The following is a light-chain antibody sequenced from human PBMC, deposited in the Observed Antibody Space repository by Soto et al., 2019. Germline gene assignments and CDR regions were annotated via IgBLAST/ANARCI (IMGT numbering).Light chain of an antibody. CDR1: QTISSW. Sequence: DIQMTQSPSTLSGSVGDRVTITCRASQTISSWLAWYQQKPGKAPKLLIYKASTLKSGVPSRFSGSGSGTEFTLTISSLQPDDFATDYCQHYNSYSEAFGQGTKADSK. V-gene: IGKV1-5*03. J-gene: IGKJ1*01. CDR2: KAS. CDR3: QHYNSYSEA.